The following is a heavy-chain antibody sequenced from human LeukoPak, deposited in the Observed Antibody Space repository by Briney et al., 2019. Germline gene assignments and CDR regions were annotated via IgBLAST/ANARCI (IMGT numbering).Heavy chain of an antibody. CDR3: ARGGPRGNGFDY. D-gene: IGHD6-25*01. Sequence: ASVKVSCRASGYIFTGQFIHWVRQAPGQGLQWMAMFNPKSGDTTFSQKFRGRVTMTRDTSINTAYMELTRLTFDDTAIYYCARGGPRGNGFDYWGQGTLVSVSS. CDR2: FNPKSGDT. J-gene: IGHJ4*02. CDR1: GYIFTGQF. V-gene: IGHV1-2*02.